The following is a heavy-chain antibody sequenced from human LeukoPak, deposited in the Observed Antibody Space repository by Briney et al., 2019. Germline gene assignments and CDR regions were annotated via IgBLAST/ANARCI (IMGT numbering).Heavy chain of an antibody. J-gene: IGHJ6*02. D-gene: IGHD3-22*01. Sequence: SQTLSLTCAISGDSVSSNRAGWNWIRQSPSRGLEWLGRTYYRSKWYNDYAVSVKSRITINPDTSKNQFSLQLNSVTPEDTAVYYCARAEASSGYYWPYYYYYYGMDVWGQGTTVTVSS. CDR1: GDSVSSNRAG. V-gene: IGHV6-1*01. CDR3: ARAEASSGYYWPYYYYYYGMDV. CDR2: TYYRSKWYN.